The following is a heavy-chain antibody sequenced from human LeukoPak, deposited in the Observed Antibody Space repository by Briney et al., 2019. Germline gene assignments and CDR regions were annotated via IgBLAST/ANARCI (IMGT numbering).Heavy chain of an antibody. CDR3: ARDSPTTVVTRDYYYGMDV. V-gene: IGHV1-18*01. CDR1: GYTFTSYG. CDR2: ISAYNGNT. Sequence: GASVKVSCKASGYTFTSYGISWVRQAPGQGLEWMGWISAYNGNTNYAQKLQGRVTMTTDTYTSTAYMELRSLRSDDTAVYYCARDSPTTVVTRDYYYGMDVWGQGTTVTVSS. D-gene: IGHD4-23*01. J-gene: IGHJ6*02.